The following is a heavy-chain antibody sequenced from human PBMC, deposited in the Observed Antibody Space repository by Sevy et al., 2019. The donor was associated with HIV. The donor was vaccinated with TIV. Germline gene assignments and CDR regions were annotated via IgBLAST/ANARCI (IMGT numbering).Heavy chain of an antibody. J-gene: IGHJ6*02. Sequence: ASVKVSCKASGYTLTSYDINWVRQATGQGLEWMGCMNPNSGNTGYAQKFQGRVTMTRNTSISTAYMELSSLRSEDTAVYYCARFLSTSYYYYSAMDVWGQGTTVTVSS. CDR2: MNPNSGNT. CDR1: GYTLTSYD. CDR3: ARFLSTSYYYYSAMDV. V-gene: IGHV1-8*01. D-gene: IGHD2-2*01.